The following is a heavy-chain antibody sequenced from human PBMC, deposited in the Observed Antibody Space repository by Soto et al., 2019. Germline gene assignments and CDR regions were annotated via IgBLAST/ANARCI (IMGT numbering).Heavy chain of an antibody. CDR1: GGSFSGYY. D-gene: IGHD5-12*01. V-gene: IGHV4-34*01. CDR2: INHSGST. J-gene: IGHJ4*02. CDR3: ARGPRYSGYDSKTFEF. Sequence: PSETLSLTCAVYGGSFSGYYWSWIRQPPGKGLEWIGEINHSGSTNYNPSLKSRVTISVDTSKNQFSLKLSSVTVADTAVYYCARGPRYSGYDSKTFEFWGQGTLVTVS.